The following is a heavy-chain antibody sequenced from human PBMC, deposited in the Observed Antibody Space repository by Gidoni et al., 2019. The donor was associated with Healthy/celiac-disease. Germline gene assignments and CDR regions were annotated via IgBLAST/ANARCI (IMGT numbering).Heavy chain of an antibody. CDR1: GFPFSSYA. J-gene: IGHJ4*02. Sequence: EVQLLESGGGFVQPGGSLRLSCSASGFPFSSYAMSWVRQAPGKGLEWVSAISGSGGSTYYADSVKGRFTISRDNSKNTLYLQMNSLRAEDTAVYYCAKDHLYSSGWYAYWGQGTLVTVSS. D-gene: IGHD6-19*01. CDR3: AKDHLYSSGWYAY. V-gene: IGHV3-23*01. CDR2: ISGSGGST.